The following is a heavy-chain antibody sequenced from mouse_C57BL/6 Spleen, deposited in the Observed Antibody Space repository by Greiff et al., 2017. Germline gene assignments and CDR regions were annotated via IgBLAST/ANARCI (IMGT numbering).Heavy chain of an antibody. V-gene: IGHV1-80*01. CDR3: ARGGYDGAPFDY. CDR1: GYAFSSYW. J-gene: IGHJ2*01. D-gene: IGHD2-2*01. CDR2: IYPGDGDT. Sequence: QVQLQQSGAELVKPGASVKISCKASGYAFSSYWMNWVKQRPGKGLEWIGQIYPGDGDTNYNGKFKGKATLTADKSSSTAYMQLSSLTSEDSAVYFCARGGYDGAPFDYGGQGTTLTVSS.